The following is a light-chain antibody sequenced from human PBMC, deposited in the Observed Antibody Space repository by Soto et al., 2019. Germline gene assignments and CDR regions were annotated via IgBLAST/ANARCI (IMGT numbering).Light chain of an antibody. CDR3: NQHHNLPHT. CDR1: QDVRKY. J-gene: IGKJ3*01. V-gene: IGKV1-33*01. Sequence: DIQMTQSPSSLSASVGDRVTITCQASQDVRKYLSWYQQKAGKAPKLLIYDASNLETGVPSRFSGSGSGTDFTFTIRSLQSENIATYHCNQHHNLPHTFGAVTKVDIK. CDR2: DAS.